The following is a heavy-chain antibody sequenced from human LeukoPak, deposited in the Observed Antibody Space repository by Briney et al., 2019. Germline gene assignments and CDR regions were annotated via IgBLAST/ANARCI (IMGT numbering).Heavy chain of an antibody. V-gene: IGHV3-7*01. CDR2: IKQNGSER. D-gene: IGHD5-24*01. CDR1: GFTFSSYW. Sequence: GGSLRLSCAASGFTFSSYWMSWVRQAPGKGLEWVANIKQNGSERYYVDSVMGRFTISRDNAKNSLYLQMKSLRAEDTAVYYCARETPRRGETRDGYRWGQGTVVTVSS. CDR3: ARETPRRGETRDGYR. J-gene: IGHJ4*02.